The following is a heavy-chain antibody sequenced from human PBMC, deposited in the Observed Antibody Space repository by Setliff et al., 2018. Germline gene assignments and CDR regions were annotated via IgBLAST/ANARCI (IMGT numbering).Heavy chain of an antibody. V-gene: IGHV4-39*01. CDR1: GGSISSGVYY. CDR2: IYHGGKT. Sequence: PSETLSLTCTVSGGSISSGVYYWGWIRQPPGKGLEWIGRIYHGGKTYCNTSLESRLTISVDTSKNQFSLKLRSVTAADTAVYYCARTGTYRYFDSWGQGTLVTVS. D-gene: IGHD1-1*01. J-gene: IGHJ4*02. CDR3: ARTGTYRYFDS.